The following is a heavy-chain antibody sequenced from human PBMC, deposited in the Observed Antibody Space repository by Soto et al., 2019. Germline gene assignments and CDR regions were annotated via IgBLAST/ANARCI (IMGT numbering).Heavy chain of an antibody. J-gene: IGHJ5*02. V-gene: IGHV3-11*01. CDR2: ISDSGSTI. Sequence: PGGSLRLSCAASGFTFSDYYMIWIRQAPGKGLERVSYISDSGSTISYADSVKGRFTISRDNAKYSLYLQMNSLRADDTAVYYCARSLPYDFWTGYPNWFDPWGQGTLVTVSS. CDR3: ARSLPYDFWTGYPNWFDP. CDR1: GFTFSDYY. D-gene: IGHD3-3*01.